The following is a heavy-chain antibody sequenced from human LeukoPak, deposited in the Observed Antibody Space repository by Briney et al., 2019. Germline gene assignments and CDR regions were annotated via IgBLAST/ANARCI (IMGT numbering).Heavy chain of an antibody. CDR2: ISAYNGNT. V-gene: IGHV1-18*01. CDR1: GYTFTSYG. Sequence: ASVKVSCKASGYTFTSYGISWVRQAPGQGLEWMGWISAYNGNTNYAQKLQGRVTMITDTSTSTAYMELRSLRSDDTAVYYCARDRSSSSTLIDAFDIWGQGTMVTVSS. J-gene: IGHJ3*02. D-gene: IGHD6-6*01. CDR3: ARDRSSSSTLIDAFDI.